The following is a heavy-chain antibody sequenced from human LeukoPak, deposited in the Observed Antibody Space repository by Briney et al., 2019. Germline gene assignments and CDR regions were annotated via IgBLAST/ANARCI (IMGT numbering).Heavy chain of an antibody. J-gene: IGHJ4*02. CDR1: GGSISSYY. CDR3: ARYYYDSSGYCFDY. D-gene: IGHD3-22*01. Sequence: SETLSLTCTVSGGSISSYYWSWIRQPPGKGLEWIGYIYYSGSTNYNPSLKSRVTISVDTSKNQFSLKLCSVTAADTAVYYCARYYYDSSGYCFDYWGQGTLVTVSS. CDR2: IYYSGST. V-gene: IGHV4-59*01.